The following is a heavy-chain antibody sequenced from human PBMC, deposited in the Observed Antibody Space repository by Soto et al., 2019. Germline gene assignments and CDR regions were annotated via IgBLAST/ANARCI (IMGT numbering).Heavy chain of an antibody. D-gene: IGHD2-2*01. CDR1: GYSFTSYG. V-gene: IGHV1-18*01. CDR2: ISPYNGHT. Sequence: ASVKVSCRASGYSFTSYGISWVRRAPGQGLEWMGWISPYNGHTQFVERFQGRVTMTTDTSTKTAYMELRNLRSDDTAHYYCARDLTIVPATHPRLENYGMDVWGQGTTVTVSS. CDR3: ARDLTIVPATHPRLENYGMDV. J-gene: IGHJ6*02.